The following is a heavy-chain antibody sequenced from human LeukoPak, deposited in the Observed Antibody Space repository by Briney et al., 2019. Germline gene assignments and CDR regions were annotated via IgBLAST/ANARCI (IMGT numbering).Heavy chain of an antibody. D-gene: IGHD3-16*02. Sequence: ASVKVSCKASGYTFTSYDINWVRQATGQGLEWMGWMNPNSGNTGYAQKFQGRVTMTRNTSISTAYMELSSLRSEDTAMYYCARVSAFGGVIVLVRDAFDIWGQGTMVTVSS. V-gene: IGHV1-8*01. CDR1: GYTFTSYD. CDR3: ARVSAFGGVIVLVRDAFDI. CDR2: MNPNSGNT. J-gene: IGHJ3*02.